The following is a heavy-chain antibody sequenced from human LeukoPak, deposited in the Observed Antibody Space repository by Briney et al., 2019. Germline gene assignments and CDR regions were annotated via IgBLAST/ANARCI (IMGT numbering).Heavy chain of an antibody. CDR1: GFTFSNYA. Sequence: PGKSLRLSCAASGFTFSNYAIHWVRQAPGKGLEWVAAISYDGNSKYYADSVKGRFTISRDNSKNTLFLQIHSLRAEDTALYYCTTDISLFDYWGQGTLVTVSS. CDR3: TTDISLFDY. D-gene: IGHD3-3*02. J-gene: IGHJ4*02. V-gene: IGHV3-30*04. CDR2: ISYDGNSK.